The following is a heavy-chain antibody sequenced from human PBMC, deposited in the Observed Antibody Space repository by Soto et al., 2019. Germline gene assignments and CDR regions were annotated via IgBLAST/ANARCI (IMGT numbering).Heavy chain of an antibody. CDR1: GYTFTSYY. V-gene: IGHV1-46*01. J-gene: IGHJ6*02. D-gene: IGHD3-3*01. CDR2: INPSGGST. Sequence: QVQLVQSGAEVKKPGASVKVSCKASGYTFTSYYMHWVRQAPGQGLEWVGIINPSGGSTSYAQKFQGRVTMTRDTSTSTVYMELSSLRSEDTAVYYCARGGYYDFWSGYYMGYYYYGMDVWGQGTTVTVSS. CDR3: ARGGYYDFWSGYYMGYYYYGMDV.